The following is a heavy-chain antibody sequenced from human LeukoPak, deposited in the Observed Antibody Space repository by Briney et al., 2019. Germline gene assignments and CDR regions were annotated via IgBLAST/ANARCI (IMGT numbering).Heavy chain of an antibody. J-gene: IGHJ6*02. V-gene: IGHV4-4*07. CDR2: IYTSGST. CDR3: ARDSRYYYYYYGMDV. CDR1: GGSISSYY. Sequence: SETLSLTCTVSGGSISSYYWSWIRQPAGKGLEWIGRIYTSGSTNYNPSLKSRVTVSVDTSKNQFSLKLSSVTAADTAVYYCARDSRYYYYYYGMDVWGQGTTVTVSS.